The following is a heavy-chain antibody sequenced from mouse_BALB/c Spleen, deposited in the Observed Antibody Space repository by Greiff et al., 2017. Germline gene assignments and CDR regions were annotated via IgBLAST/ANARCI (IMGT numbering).Heavy chain of an antibody. CDR1: GYTFTSYT. J-gene: IGHJ2*01. Sequence: QVQLQHSGAELARPGASVKMSCKASGYTFTSYTMHWVKQRPGQGLEWIGYINPSSGYTNYNQKFKDKATLTADKSSSTAYMQLSSLTSEDSAVYYCARFTTVVATDYWGQGTTLTVSS. CDR3: ARFTTVVATDY. CDR2: INPSSGYT. V-gene: IGHV1-4*01. D-gene: IGHD1-1*01.